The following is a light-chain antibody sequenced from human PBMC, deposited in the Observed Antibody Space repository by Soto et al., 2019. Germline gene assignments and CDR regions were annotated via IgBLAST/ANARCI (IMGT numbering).Light chain of an antibody. CDR1: QTINNN. CDR3: QKYNTWLPYT. V-gene: IGKV3-15*01. Sequence: IVMTQSPGTLSVSPGERVTLSCRASQTINNNLAWYQQKPGQSPRLLIYGATTRGTGIPARFSDSGSGTEFTLTISSLQSEDFAVYYCQKYNTWLPYTFGQGTKLEIK. J-gene: IGKJ2*01. CDR2: GAT.